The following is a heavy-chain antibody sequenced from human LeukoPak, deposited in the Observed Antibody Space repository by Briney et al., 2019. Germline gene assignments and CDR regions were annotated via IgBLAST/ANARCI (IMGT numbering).Heavy chain of an antibody. Sequence: AAVTDTFMASGFTFTGYYIHGVGQAPGKGGEGMGYISPHNTYRSSAQQFQGSVTMTRDTSMSTPYMELSGLRSDDTAVYYCVREGEDLLSKDFDYWGQGTLVTVSS. D-gene: IGHD2-15*01. CDR3: VREGEDLLSKDFDY. CDR2: ISPHNTYR. J-gene: IGHJ4*02. V-gene: IGHV1-2*02. CDR1: GFTFTGYY.